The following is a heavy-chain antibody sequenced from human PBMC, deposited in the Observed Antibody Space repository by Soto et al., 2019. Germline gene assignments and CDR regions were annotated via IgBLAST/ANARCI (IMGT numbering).Heavy chain of an antibody. J-gene: IGHJ5*02. V-gene: IGHV3-21*01. Sequence: EVQLVESGGGLVKPGGSLRLSCAASGFTFSSYSMNWVRQAPGKGLEWVSSISTRSSYIYYADSVKGRFTISRDNAKNSLYLQMNSLRAEDTAVYYCARDPQNIYWFDHWGKGTLVTVSS. CDR2: ISTRSSYI. D-gene: IGHD3-3*02. CDR3: ARDPQNIYWFDH. CDR1: GFTFSSYS.